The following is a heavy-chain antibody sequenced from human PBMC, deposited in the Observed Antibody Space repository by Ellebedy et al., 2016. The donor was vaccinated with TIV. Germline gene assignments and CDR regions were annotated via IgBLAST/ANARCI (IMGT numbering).Heavy chain of an antibody. Sequence: GESLKISCAASGFTLSTHWMSWVRQAPGKGLEWVASIKQDGRVKYYGDSVRGRFTIYRDNSKTATYLQMNSLRGEDTAVYYCARWAYVNSGYHLDYWGQGTLVTVSS. V-gene: IGHV3-7*01. J-gene: IGHJ4*02. D-gene: IGHD1-14*01. CDR1: GFTLSTHW. CDR3: ARWAYVNSGYHLDY. CDR2: IKQDGRVK.